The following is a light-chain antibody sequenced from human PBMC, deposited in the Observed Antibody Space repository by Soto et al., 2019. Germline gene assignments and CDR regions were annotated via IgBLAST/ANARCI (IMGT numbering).Light chain of an antibody. Sequence: DIPMTQSTSTLSASVGDRVTITCRASQSISTWLAWYQQKPGKAPKLLIYTASNLERGVPSRFSGSGSGTEFTLTISSLQPDDFATYYCQQHNSYPRTFGQGTKVEIK. CDR1: QSISTW. CDR3: QQHNSYPRT. V-gene: IGKV1-5*03. J-gene: IGKJ1*01. CDR2: TAS.